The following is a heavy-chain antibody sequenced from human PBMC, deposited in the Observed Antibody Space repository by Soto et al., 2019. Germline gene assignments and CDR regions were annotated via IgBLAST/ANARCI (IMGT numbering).Heavy chain of an antibody. J-gene: IGHJ4*02. D-gene: IGHD5-12*01. CDR1: GCSISSGGYY. Sequence: PSETLSLTCTFSGCSISSGGYYWSWIRQHPGKGLEWIGYISYRGSANYSPSLKSRVTISVDTSKNQFSLTLSSVTAADTAVYYCARGHSAYESWGQGTLVTVSS. V-gene: IGHV4-61*08. CDR3: ARGHSAYES. CDR2: ISYRGSA.